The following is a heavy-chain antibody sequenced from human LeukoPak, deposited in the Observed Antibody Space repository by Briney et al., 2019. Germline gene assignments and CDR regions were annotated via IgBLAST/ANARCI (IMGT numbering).Heavy chain of an antibody. D-gene: IGHD2-8*01. J-gene: IGHJ6*03. V-gene: IGHV3-30*18. Sequence: GGSLRLSCAASGFIFSDYGLHWVRQAPGKGLQWVAFISYDGSDKYYADSVKGRFTISRDNSKNMLYLQMNSLRAEDTAVYYCAKDRCSNGIGCYYYYMDVWGKGTTVTISS. CDR1: GFIFSDYG. CDR3: AKDRCSNGIGCYYYYMDV. CDR2: ISYDGSDK.